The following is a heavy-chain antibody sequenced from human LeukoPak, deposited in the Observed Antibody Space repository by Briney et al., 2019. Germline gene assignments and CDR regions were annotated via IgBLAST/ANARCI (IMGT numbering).Heavy chain of an antibody. J-gene: IGHJ6*02. V-gene: IGHV3-23*01. CDR3: AKDIDKDSRTWYSYYGMDV. CDR1: GFTFSSYA. Sequence: GGSLGLSCAASGFTFSSYAMTWVRQAPGKGLEWVSVISGSGDSTYYADSVKGRFTISRDNSKNSLYLQMNSLRAEDTAVYYCAKDIDKDSRTWYSYYGMDVWGQGTTVTVSS. CDR2: ISGSGDST. D-gene: IGHD2-15*01.